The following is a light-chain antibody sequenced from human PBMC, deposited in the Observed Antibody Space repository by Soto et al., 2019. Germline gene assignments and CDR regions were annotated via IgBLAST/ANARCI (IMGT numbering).Light chain of an antibody. Sequence: EILLTQATDTLSLSPGQRATLSCRASQSISTNLAWYQHQPGQPPRLLIYGASTRATGLPVRFSGSGSGTEFTLTISNLQPEDFATYYCQQTYSLPRTFAQGTKVDIK. CDR1: QSISTN. V-gene: IGKV3-11*01. CDR2: GAS. CDR3: QQTYSLPRT. J-gene: IGKJ1*01.